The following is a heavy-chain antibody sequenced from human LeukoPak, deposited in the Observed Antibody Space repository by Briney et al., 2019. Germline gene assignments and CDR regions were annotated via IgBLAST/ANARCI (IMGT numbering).Heavy chain of an antibody. J-gene: IGHJ5*02. D-gene: IGHD3-10*01. V-gene: IGHV4-34*01. CDR1: GGSFSGYY. Sequence: SETLSLTCAVYGGSFSGYYWSWIRQPPGKGLEWIGEINHSGSTNYNPSLKSRVTISVDTSKNQFSLKLSSVTAADTAVYYCARDGNYGSGSYAWFDPWGQGTLVTVSS. CDR2: INHSGST. CDR3: ARDGNYGSGSYAWFDP.